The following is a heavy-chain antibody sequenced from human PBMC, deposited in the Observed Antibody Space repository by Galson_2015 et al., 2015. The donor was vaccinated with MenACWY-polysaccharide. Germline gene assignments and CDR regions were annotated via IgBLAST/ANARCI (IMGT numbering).Heavy chain of an antibody. J-gene: IGHJ4*02. V-gene: IGHV4-38-2*01. CDR2: IYHSGST. CDR3: ARVEKYSGSYYILH. D-gene: IGHD1-26*01. CDR1: GYSISSGCY. Sequence: SEPLSLTCAVSGYSISSGCYWGWIRQPPGKGLEWIGSIYHSGSTYYNPSLKSRVTISVDTSKNQFSLKLSSVTAADTAVYYCARVEKYSGSYYILHWGQGTLVTVSS.